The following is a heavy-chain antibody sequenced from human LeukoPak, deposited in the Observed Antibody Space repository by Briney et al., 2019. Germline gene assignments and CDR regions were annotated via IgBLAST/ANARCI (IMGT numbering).Heavy chain of an antibody. J-gene: IGHJ4*02. V-gene: IGHV4-34*01. CDR1: GGSFSGYY. D-gene: IGHD6-13*01. CDR3: ASGGYSSSWYGGY. CDR2: INHSGST. Sequence: PSETLSLTCAVYGGSFSGYYWSWIRQPPGEGLEWIGEINHSGSTNYNPSLKSRVTISVDTSKNQFSLKLSSVTAADTAVYYCASGGYSSSWYGGYWGQGTLVTVSS.